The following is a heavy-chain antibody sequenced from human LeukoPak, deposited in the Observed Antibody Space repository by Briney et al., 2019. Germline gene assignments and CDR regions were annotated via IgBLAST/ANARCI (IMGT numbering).Heavy chain of an antibody. Sequence: PGGSLRLSCAASGFTFSSYAMSWVRQAPGKGLEWVSAISGSGGSTYYAGSVKGRFTISRDNSKNTLYLQMNSLRAEDTAVYYCAKGLEGVVVITNFDYWGQGTLVTVSS. CDR2: ISGSGGST. V-gene: IGHV3-23*01. D-gene: IGHD3-22*01. CDR1: GFTFSSYA. J-gene: IGHJ4*02. CDR3: AKGLEGVVVITNFDY.